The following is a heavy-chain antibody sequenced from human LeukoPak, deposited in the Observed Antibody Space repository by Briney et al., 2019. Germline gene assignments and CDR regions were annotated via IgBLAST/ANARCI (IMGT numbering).Heavy chain of an antibody. D-gene: IGHD3-3*01. V-gene: IGHV3-23*01. Sequence: GGSLRLSCAASGFTFSSYAMSWVRQAPGKGLERVSAISGSGGSTYYADSVKGRFTISRDNSKNTLYLQMNSLRAEDTAVYYCARGYYDFWSGYHMPFDYWGQGTLVTVSS. J-gene: IGHJ4*02. CDR3: ARGYYDFWSGYHMPFDY. CDR2: ISGSGGST. CDR1: GFTFSSYA.